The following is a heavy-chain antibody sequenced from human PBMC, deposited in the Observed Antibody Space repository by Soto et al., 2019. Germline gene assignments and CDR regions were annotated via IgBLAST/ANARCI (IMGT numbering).Heavy chain of an antibody. CDR1: GGSISSGDYY. CDR2: IYYSGTT. D-gene: IGHD5-18*01. J-gene: IGHJ6*02. V-gene: IGHV4-30-4*01. Sequence: SETLSLTCTVSGGSISSGDYYWSWIRQPPGKGLEWIGYIYYSGTTYYNPSLKSRVTISVDTSKNQFSLKVNSVTAADTAVYYCARALIQLWPHYYYGMDVWGQGTTVTVSS. CDR3: ARALIQLWPHYYYGMDV.